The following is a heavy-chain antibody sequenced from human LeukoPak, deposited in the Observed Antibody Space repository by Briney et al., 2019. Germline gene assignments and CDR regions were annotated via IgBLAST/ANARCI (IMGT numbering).Heavy chain of an antibody. V-gene: IGHV1-69-2*01. CDR1: GYTFTDYY. D-gene: IGHD1-26*01. CDR3: ATGMRELLDY. J-gene: IGHJ4*02. Sequence: ASVKVSCKVSGYTFTDYYMHWVQQAPGKGLEWMGLVDPEDGETIYAEKFQGRVTITADTSTDTAYMGLSSLRSEDTAVYYCATGMRELLDYWGQGTLVTVSS. CDR2: VDPEDGET.